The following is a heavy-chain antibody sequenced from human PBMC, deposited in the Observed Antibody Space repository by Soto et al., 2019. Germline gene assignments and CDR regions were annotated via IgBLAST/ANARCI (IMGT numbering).Heavy chain of an antibody. Sequence: QLQLQESGSGLVKPSQTLSLTCAVSGGSISSGGYSWSWIRQPPGKGLEWIGYIDQSGSTYYNPSLKSRVTISVDRSKNQFSLRLSSVTAADTAVYYCAGGIAARPLGYWGQGTLVTVSS. J-gene: IGHJ4*02. CDR3: AGGIAARPLGY. CDR1: GGSISSGGYS. CDR2: IDQSGST. V-gene: IGHV4-30-2*01. D-gene: IGHD6-6*01.